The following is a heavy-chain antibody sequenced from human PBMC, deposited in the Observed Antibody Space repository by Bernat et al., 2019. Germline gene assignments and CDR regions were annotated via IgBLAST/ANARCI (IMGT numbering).Heavy chain of an antibody. Sequence: QVQLQESGPGLVKHSQTLSLICTVSGGSISTGDYYWSWIRQHPGKGLEWIGYIYYSGNTYYNPSLKSRVTISVDTSKNQFSLKLSSVTAADTAVYFCARVEGAYVDFDIWGQGTMVTVSS. D-gene: IGHD4-17*01. J-gene: IGHJ3*02. CDR2: IYYSGNT. V-gene: IGHV4-31*03. CDR1: GGSISTGDYY. CDR3: ARVEGAYVDFDI.